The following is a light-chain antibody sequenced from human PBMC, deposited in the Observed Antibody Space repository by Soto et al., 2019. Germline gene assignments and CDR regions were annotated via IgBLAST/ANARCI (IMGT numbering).Light chain of an antibody. CDR1: QSVSSTY. Sequence: EIVLTQSPGTLSLSPGERATLSCRASQSVSSTYLAWYQQRPGQAPRLLIYGASGRATGIPDRFSGSGSGTDCTLTISRLEPEDFEVYYCQQYGSSPPVTFGQGTRLEIK. V-gene: IGKV3-20*01. J-gene: IGKJ5*01. CDR2: GAS. CDR3: QQYGSSPPVT.